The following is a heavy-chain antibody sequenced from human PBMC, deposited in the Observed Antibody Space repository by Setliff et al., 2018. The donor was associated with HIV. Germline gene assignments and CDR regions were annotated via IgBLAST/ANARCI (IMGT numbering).Heavy chain of an antibody. CDR3: VRDGVRGVIVTAFDC. V-gene: IGHV3-48*03. CDR2: ISSGSSTK. D-gene: IGHD3-10*01. Sequence: PGGSLRLSCAASGFNFNSYEMNWVRQAPGKGLEWVAHISSGSSTKKYADSVKGRFTISRDNAKNSLCLQMNSLRVEDTATYYCVRDGVRGVIVTAFDCWGQGTLVTVSS. J-gene: IGHJ4*02. CDR1: GFNFNSYE.